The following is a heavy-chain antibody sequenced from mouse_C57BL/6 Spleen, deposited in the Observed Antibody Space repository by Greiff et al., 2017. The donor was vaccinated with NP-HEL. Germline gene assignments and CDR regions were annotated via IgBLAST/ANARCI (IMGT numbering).Heavy chain of an antibody. CDR1: GYTFTDYE. Sequence: QVQLKDSGAELVRPGASVTLSCKASGYTFTDYEMHWVKQTPVHGLEWIGAIDPETGGTAYNQKFKGKAILTADKSSSTAYMELRSLTSEDSAVYYCTRRPGVYWGQGTTLTVSS. CDR3: TRRPGVY. V-gene: IGHV1-15*01. J-gene: IGHJ2*01. CDR2: IDPETGGT.